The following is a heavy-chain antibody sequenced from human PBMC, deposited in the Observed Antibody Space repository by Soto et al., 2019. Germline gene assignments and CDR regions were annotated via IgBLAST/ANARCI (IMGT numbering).Heavy chain of an antibody. CDR2: ISWDSGTI. J-gene: IGHJ6*02. Sequence: GGSLRLSCAASGFTFDDYAMHWVRLAQGKGLEWVSGISWDSGTIVYLDSVKGRFTISRDNAKNSLYLQMNSLRAEDTALYYCAKDMRGGSSSSRYYYGVDVWGQGTTVTVSS. CDR3: AKDMRGGSSSSRYYYGVDV. D-gene: IGHD6-13*01. V-gene: IGHV3-9*01. CDR1: GFTFDDYA.